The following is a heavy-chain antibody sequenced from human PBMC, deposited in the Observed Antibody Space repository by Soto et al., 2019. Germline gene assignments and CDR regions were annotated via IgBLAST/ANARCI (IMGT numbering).Heavy chain of an antibody. CDR1: EFMFSNYE. CDR2: ISNSGATI. Sequence: GGSLRLSCAASEFMFSNYEMNWVRQAPGKGLEWVSYISNSGATIYYADSVKGRFTISRDNAKKSLYLQMNRLRAEDTAIYFCARDIAAAGVIDLWGQGTLVTVSS. J-gene: IGHJ4*02. D-gene: IGHD6-13*01. V-gene: IGHV3-48*03. CDR3: ARDIAAAGVIDL.